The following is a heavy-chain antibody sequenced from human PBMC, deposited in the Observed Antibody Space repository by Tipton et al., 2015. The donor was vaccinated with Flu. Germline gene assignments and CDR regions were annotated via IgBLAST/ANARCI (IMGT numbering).Heavy chain of an antibody. Sequence: SLRLSCAASGFTFSTYVMGWVRQAPGKGLEWVSVISGSGGSTYYADSVKGRFTISRDNSKNTLYLQMNSLRAEDTAVYYCVRFSGGLWGQGTLVTVSS. J-gene: IGHJ4*02. CDR1: GFTFSTYV. D-gene: IGHD3-3*01. CDR3: VRFSGGL. V-gene: IGHV3-23*01. CDR2: ISGSGGST.